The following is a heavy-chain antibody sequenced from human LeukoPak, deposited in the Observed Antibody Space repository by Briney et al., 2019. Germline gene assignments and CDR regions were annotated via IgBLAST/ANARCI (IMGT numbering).Heavy chain of an antibody. D-gene: IGHD2-15*01. CDR2: INPNSGGT. V-gene: IGHV1-2*04. J-gene: IGHJ3*02. CDR3: ARGRPKDIVVVVAATGAFDI. CDR1: GYTFTNYG. Sequence: ASVKVSCKTSGYTFTNYGISWVRQAPGQGLEWMGWINPNSGGTNYAQKFQGWVTMTRDTSISTAYMELSRLRSDDTAVYYCARGRPKDIVVVVAATGAFDIWGQGTMVTVSS.